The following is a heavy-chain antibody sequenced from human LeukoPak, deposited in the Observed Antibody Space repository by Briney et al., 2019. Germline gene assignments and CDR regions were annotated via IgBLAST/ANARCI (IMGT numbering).Heavy chain of an antibody. CDR2: INHSGST. J-gene: IGHJ3*02. CDR3: ARERIRSRYFDWYHSRPDAFDI. V-gene: IGHV4-34*01. CDR1: GGSFSGYY. Sequence: SETLSLTCAVYGGSFSGYYWSWIRQPPGKGLEWIGEINHSGSTNYNPSLKSRVTISVDTSKNQFSLKLSSVTAADTAVYYCARERIRSRYFDWYHSRPDAFDIWGQGTMVTVSS. D-gene: IGHD3-9*01.